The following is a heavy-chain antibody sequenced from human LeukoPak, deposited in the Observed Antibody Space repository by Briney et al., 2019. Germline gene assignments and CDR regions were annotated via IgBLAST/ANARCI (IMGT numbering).Heavy chain of an antibody. V-gene: IGHV3-48*01. J-gene: IGHJ4*02. D-gene: IGHD3-22*01. CDR2: ISSSSSTI. CDR1: GFTFSTYS. CDR3: AKGSYYDSSGSFYFDY. Sequence: GGSLRLSCAASGFTFSTYSMNWVRQAPGKGLEWVSYISSSSSTIYYADSVKGRFTISRDNSKNTLYVQVNSLGTEDTAAYYCAKGSYYDSSGSFYFDYWGQGTLVTVSS.